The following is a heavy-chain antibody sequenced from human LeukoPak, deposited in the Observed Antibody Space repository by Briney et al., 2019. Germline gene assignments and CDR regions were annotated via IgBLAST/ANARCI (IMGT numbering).Heavy chain of an antibody. D-gene: IGHD3-3*01. Sequence: ESGPPLLNPTQTLTLTCTFSGFSLSTSGVGVGWIRQPPGKALEWLALIYWNDDKRDSPSLKSRLTITKDTSKNQVVLTMTNMDPVDTATYYCAHTISWVHFGRRYFDYWGQGTLVTVSS. CDR3: AHTISWVHFGRRYFDY. CDR2: IYWNDDK. J-gene: IGHJ4*02. V-gene: IGHV2-5*01. CDR1: GFSLSTSGVG.